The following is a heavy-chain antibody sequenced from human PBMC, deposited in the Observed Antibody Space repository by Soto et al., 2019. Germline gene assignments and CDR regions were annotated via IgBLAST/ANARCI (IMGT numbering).Heavy chain of an antibody. J-gene: IGHJ6*02. Sequence: TLSLTCTVSGGSISSGGYYWSWIRQHPGKGLEWIGYIYYSGSTYYNPSLKSRVTISVDTSKNQFSLKLSSVTAADTAVYYCARDRSSTGIYYYYYYGMDVWGQGTTVTVSS. CDR1: GGSISSGGYY. CDR2: IYYSGST. CDR3: ARDRSSTGIYYYYYYGMDV. D-gene: IGHD6-6*01. V-gene: IGHV4-31*02.